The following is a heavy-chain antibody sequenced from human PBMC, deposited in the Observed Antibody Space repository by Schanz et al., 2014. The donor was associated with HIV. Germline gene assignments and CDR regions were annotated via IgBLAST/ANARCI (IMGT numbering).Heavy chain of an antibody. CDR3: TRGRFLERGGMDV. CDR1: GFTFNNYA. D-gene: IGHD3-3*01. Sequence: VQLLESGGGLEQPGGSLRLSCAASGFTFNNYAMTWVRQAPGKGLEWVAVIWLDGRNKYYGDSVKGRFMISRDNSNNTLYLQMNSLRAEDTAVYFCTRGRFLERGGMDVWGQGTAVTVSS. V-gene: IGHV3-33*08. J-gene: IGHJ6*02. CDR2: IWLDGRNK.